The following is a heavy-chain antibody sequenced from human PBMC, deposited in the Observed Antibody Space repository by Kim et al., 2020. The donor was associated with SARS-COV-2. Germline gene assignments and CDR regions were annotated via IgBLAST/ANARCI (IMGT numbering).Heavy chain of an antibody. D-gene: IGHD3-10*01. CDR3: AKGRLWFGEY. V-gene: IGHV3-23*01. Sequence: GGSLRLSCAASGFTFSSYAMTWVRQAPGKGLEWVSAITGSGGTTYYADSVKGRFTISRDNSKNTLYLQMNSLRAEDTAVYYCAKGRLWFGEYWGQGTLVTVSS. CDR2: ITGSGGTT. CDR1: GFTFSSYA. J-gene: IGHJ4*02.